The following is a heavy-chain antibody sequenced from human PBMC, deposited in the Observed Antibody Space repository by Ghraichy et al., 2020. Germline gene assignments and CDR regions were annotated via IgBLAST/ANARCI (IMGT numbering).Heavy chain of an antibody. D-gene: IGHD2-15*01. J-gene: IGHJ4*02. CDR1: GFTFSSYS. CDR3: ARDTGYCSGGSCYFDFDY. V-gene: IGHV3-48*02. CDR2: ISSSSSTI. Sequence: LSLTCAASGFTFSSYSMNWVRQAPGKGLEWVSYISSSSSTIYYADSVKGRFTISRDNAKNSLYLQMNSLRDEDTAVYYCARDTGYCSGGSCYFDFDYWGQGTLVTVSS.